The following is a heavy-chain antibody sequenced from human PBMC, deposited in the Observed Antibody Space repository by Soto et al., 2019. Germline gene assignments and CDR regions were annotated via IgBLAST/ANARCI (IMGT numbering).Heavy chain of an antibody. CDR1: GGSISSNY. J-gene: IGHJ3*02. D-gene: IGHD5-18*01. CDR2: IYYSGST. Sequence: SEKLSLTCTVYGGSISSNYWSWIRQPPGKGLEWIGYIYYSGSTKYNPSLKSRVSISVDTSKNQFSLKLSSVTAADTAVYFCARRYGYGTFDIWGQGTMVT. CDR3: ARRYGYGTFDI. V-gene: IGHV4-59*01.